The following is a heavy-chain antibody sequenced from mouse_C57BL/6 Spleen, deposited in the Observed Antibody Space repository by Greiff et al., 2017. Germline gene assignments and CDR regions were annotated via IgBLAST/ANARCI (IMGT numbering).Heavy chain of an antibody. CDR3: ASDYDYDGFAY. CDR1: GYTFTSYT. Sequence: QVQLQQSGAELARPGASVKMSCKASGYTFTSYTMHWVKQRPGQGLEWIGYINPSSGYTKYNQKFKDKATLTADKSSSTAYMQLSSLTSEDSAVYYCASDYDYDGFAYWGQGTLVTVSA. D-gene: IGHD2-4*01. CDR2: INPSSGYT. J-gene: IGHJ3*01. V-gene: IGHV1-4*01.